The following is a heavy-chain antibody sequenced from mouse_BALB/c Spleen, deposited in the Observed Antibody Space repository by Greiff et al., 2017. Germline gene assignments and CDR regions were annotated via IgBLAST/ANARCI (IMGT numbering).Heavy chain of an antibody. CDR3: AYGSYAMDY. J-gene: IGHJ4*01. CDR2: IYPGNVNT. CDR1: GYTFTSYY. V-gene: IGHV1S56*01. Sequence: VQLQQSGPELVKPGASVRISCKASGYTFTSYYIHWVKQRPGQGLEWIGWIYPGNVNTKYNEKFKGKATLTADKSSSTAYMQLSSLTSEDSAVYFCAYGSYAMDYWGQGTSVTVSS. D-gene: IGHD1-2*01.